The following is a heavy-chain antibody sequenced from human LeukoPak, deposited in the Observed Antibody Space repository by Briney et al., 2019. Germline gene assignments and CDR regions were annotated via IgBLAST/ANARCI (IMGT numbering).Heavy chain of an antibody. CDR2: ISSSSSYI. CDR1: GFTVSSNY. D-gene: IGHD3-3*02. Sequence: GSLRLSCAASGFTVSSNYMSWVRQAPGKGLEWVSSISSSSSYIYYADSVKGRFTISRDNAKNSLYLQMNSLRAEDTAVYYCARGPYTDHFWSGYYTGQDYWGQGTLVTVSS. V-gene: IGHV3-21*01. J-gene: IGHJ4*02. CDR3: ARGPYTDHFWSGYYTGQDY.